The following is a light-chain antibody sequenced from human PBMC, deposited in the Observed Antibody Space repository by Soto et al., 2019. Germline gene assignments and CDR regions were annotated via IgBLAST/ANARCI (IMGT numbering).Light chain of an antibody. V-gene: IGLV2-8*01. J-gene: IGLJ3*02. CDR3: ATWDDTLNGRV. CDR1: SSDVGGYNS. Sequence: QSALTQPPSASGSPGQSVTISCTGTSSDVGGYNSVSWYQQHPGKAPKLMIYEVSKRPSGVPVRFSGSKSGNTASLTVSGLQAEDEADYYCATWDDTLNGRVFGGGTKLTVL. CDR2: EVS.